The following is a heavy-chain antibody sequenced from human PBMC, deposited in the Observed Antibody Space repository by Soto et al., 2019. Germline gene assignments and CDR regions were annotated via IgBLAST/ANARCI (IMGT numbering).Heavy chain of an antibody. CDR1: GASTGSGGYY. J-gene: IGHJ4*02. D-gene: IGHD4-17*01. V-gene: IGHV4-31*03. CDR3: ARADYGDRGLAFDS. Sequence: QVQLQESGPGLVKTSQTLSLTCTVSGASTGSGGYYWSWIRQHPGKGLEWIGYIYYTGSTSYSPSLTSRASISVDTSKNEFSLKLDSVTAADTAVYYCARADYGDRGLAFDSWGQGTLVTVSS. CDR2: IYYTGST.